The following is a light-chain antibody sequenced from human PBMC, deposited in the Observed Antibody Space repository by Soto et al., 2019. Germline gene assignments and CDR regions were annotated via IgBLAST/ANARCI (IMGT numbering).Light chain of an antibody. CDR3: QQYNKWPLT. V-gene: IGKV3-15*01. CDR2: GAS. Sequence: EIVLTQSPGTLSVSPGDRATLSCRASQSVGSSLAWYQQKPGQPPRLLIYGASTRATGIPVRFSGSASGTEFTLTISSLQSEDFTVYYCQQYNKWPLTFGQGTKVDIK. CDR1: QSVGSS. J-gene: IGKJ1*01.